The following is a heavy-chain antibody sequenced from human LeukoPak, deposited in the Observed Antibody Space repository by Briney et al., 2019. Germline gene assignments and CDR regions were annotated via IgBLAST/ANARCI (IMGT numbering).Heavy chain of an antibody. CDR1: GYTFTGYY. Sequence: ASVKVSCKASGYTFTGYYMHWVRQAPGQGLEWMGWINPDSGGTNYAQKFQGRVTMTRDTSISTAYLELSWLRSDDTAVYSCARLNYYDSSGYYANYYYYMDVWGKGTTVTISS. D-gene: IGHD3-22*01. J-gene: IGHJ6*03. CDR2: INPDSGGT. CDR3: ARLNYYDSSGYYANYYYYMDV. V-gene: IGHV1-2*02.